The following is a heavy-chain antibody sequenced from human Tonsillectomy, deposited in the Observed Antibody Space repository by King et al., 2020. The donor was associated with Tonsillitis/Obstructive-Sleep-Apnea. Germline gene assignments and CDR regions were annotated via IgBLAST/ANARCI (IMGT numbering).Heavy chain of an antibody. D-gene: IGHD3-10*01. CDR1: GFTFSSYW. CDR3: ARGGLTNDAFDI. CDR2: INIDGSVT. Sequence: VQLVESGGGLVQPGGSLRLSCAASGFTFSSYWMHWVRQAPGKGLVWVSRINIDGSVTTYADSVKGRFTISRDNAKNTLYLQMNSLRAEDTAVYYCARGGLTNDAFDIWGQGTMVTVSS. V-gene: IGHV3-74*01. J-gene: IGHJ3*02.